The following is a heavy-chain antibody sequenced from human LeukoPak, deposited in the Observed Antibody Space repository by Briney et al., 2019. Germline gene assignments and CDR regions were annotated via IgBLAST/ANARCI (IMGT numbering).Heavy chain of an antibody. CDR1: GFIFTNYA. V-gene: IGHV3-23*01. CDR3: AKGRSSGDSCSNY. CDR2: VSGSGDST. J-gene: IGHJ4*02. D-gene: IGHD2-15*01. Sequence: PGGFLRLSCAASGFIFTNYAMSWVRQPPGKGLEWVSVVSGSGDSTYYADSVKGRFTISRDNSKNTLYLQMNSLRAEDTAVYYCAKGRSSGDSCSNYWGQGTLVTVSS.